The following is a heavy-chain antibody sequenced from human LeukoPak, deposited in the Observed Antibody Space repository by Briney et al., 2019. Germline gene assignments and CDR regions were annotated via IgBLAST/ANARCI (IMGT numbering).Heavy chain of an antibody. CDR2: ISYDGSNK. Sequence: GGSLRLSCAASEFTFSNFDMHWVRQAPGKGLEWVAVISYDGSNKYFADSVKGRFTISRDNSKNTLNLQMNSLRAEDTAVYFCAKEFCGGDCYSGNIDAFDIWGQGTMVTVSS. D-gene: IGHD2-21*02. V-gene: IGHV3-30*18. CDR3: AKEFCGGDCYSGNIDAFDI. J-gene: IGHJ3*02. CDR1: EFTFSNFD.